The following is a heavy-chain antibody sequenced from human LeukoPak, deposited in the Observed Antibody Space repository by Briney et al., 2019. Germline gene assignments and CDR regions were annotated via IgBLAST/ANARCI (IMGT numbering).Heavy chain of an antibody. D-gene: IGHD3-10*01. CDR1: GGSISSYY. CDR2: IYYSGSA. V-gene: IGHV4-59*01. Sequence: SETLSLTCTVSGGSISSYYWSWIRQPPGKGLEWIGYIYYSGSANYNPSLKSRVTISVDTSKNQFSLKLSSVTAADTAVYYCARDSFGYYGSGIDYYYYMDVWGKGTTVTVSS. CDR3: ARDSFGYYGSGIDYYYYMDV. J-gene: IGHJ6*03.